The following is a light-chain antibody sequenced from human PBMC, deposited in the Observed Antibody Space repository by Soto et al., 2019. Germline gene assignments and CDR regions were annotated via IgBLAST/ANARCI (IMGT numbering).Light chain of an antibody. CDR2: DVS. J-gene: IGLJ2*01. V-gene: IGLV2-14*03. CDR3: SYYASSSPVV. Sequence: QSALTQPASVSGSPGQSITISCTGTSSDVGGYNYVSWYQQHPGKVPKLMIYDVSSRPSGVSNRFSGSKSGNTASLTISGLQADDEADYYCSYYASSSPVVFGGGTKVTVL. CDR1: SSDVGGYNY.